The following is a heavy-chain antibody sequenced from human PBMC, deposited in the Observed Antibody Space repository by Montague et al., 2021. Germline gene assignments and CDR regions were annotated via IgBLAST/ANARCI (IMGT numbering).Heavy chain of an antibody. CDR2: IFRNGDS. CDR3: VVTPSLYYHGMDV. Sequence: SETLSLTCTVSGGSISSSTHYWGWIRQTPGKGLDWVGSIFRNGDSFYNPSLKSPVIISVDTSGNQFSLRLTSVTATDTAVYYGVVTPSLYYHGMDVWGQGTTVTVSS. CDR1: GGSISSSTHY. V-gene: IGHV4-39*01. J-gene: IGHJ6*02. D-gene: IGHD4-23*01.